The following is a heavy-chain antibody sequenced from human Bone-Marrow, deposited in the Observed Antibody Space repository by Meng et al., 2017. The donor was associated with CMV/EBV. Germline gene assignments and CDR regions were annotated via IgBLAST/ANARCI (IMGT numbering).Heavy chain of an antibody. CDR1: GGSISSSSYY. D-gene: IGHD3-3*01. CDR3: ARGYYDFWRCYYNMYYFDY. V-gene: IGHV4-39*07. Sequence: GALRLSCTVSGGSISSSSYYWGWIRQPPGKGLELIGSIYYSGSTYYNPSLKSRVTISVDTSKTQFSLKLRSVTAADTAVYYCARGYYDFWRCYYNMYYFDYWGQGTLVTVSS. J-gene: IGHJ4*02. CDR2: IYYSGST.